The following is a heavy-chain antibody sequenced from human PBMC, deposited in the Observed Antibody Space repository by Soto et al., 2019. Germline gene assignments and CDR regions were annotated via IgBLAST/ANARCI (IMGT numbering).Heavy chain of an antibody. D-gene: IGHD3-16*01. J-gene: IGHJ6*02. CDR1: GYTFTSYG. CDR3: ARSWVTGKGGIDV. CDR2: INGYTGNT. Sequence: QVQLVQSGAEVKKPGASVKVSCKASGYTFTSYGLSWVRQAPGQGLEWMGWINGYTGNTNYAQKFQGRVTMTTDTSTNTAYLDLWTLICDDTAVYYCARSWVTGKGGIDVWGQGTTFTVSS. V-gene: IGHV1-18*01.